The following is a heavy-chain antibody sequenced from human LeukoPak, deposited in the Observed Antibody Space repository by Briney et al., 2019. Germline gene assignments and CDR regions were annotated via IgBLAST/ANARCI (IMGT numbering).Heavy chain of an antibody. J-gene: IGHJ4*02. CDR3: ARGLGYYDFWRYYFDY. Sequence: SSETLSLTCAVYGGSFSGYYWSWIRQPPGKGLEWIGEINHSGSTNYNPSLKSRVTISVDTSKNQFSLKLSSVTAADTAVYYCARGLGYYDFWRYYFDYWGQGTLVTVSS. V-gene: IGHV4-34*01. CDR2: INHSGST. D-gene: IGHD3-3*01. CDR1: GGSFSGYY.